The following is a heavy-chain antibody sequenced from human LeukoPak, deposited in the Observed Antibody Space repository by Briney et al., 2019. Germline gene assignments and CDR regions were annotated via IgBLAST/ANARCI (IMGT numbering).Heavy chain of an antibody. J-gene: IGHJ3*02. CDR3: ARDSLLLWFGELLYHEAVDI. V-gene: IGHV3-30*04. CDR1: GFTFSSYA. D-gene: IGHD3-10*01. Sequence: GGSLRLSCAASGFTFSSYAMHWVRQAPGKGLEWVAVISYDGSNKYYADSVKGRFTISRDNSKNTLYLQMNSLGAEDTAVYYCARDSLLLWFGELLYHEAVDIWGQGTMVTVSS. CDR2: ISYDGSNK.